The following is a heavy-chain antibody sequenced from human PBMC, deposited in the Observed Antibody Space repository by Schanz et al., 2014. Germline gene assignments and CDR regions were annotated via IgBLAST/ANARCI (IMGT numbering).Heavy chain of an antibody. V-gene: IGHV3-13*01. CDR2: IGYLGDT. CDR1: GFTLSNSD. D-gene: IGHD3-22*01. J-gene: IGHJ4*02. CDR3: ARVHHYDPSGWGYFDY. Sequence: EVQLLESGGGLVQPGGSLRLSCAASGFTLSNSDMHWVRQGTGKGLEWVSTIGYLGDTYYPDSVKGRFTISRDNAKNSLYLQMNRLRAEDTAVYYCARVHHYDPSGWGYFDYWGQGALVTVSS.